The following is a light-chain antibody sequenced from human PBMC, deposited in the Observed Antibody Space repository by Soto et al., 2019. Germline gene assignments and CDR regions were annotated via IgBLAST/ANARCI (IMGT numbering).Light chain of an antibody. CDR1: SRDIGNYNY. J-gene: IGLJ1*01. CDR3: ATYRTANTLVL. CDR2: EVT. Sequence: QSVLTQPASVSGSPGQSITISCTGTSRDIGNYNYVAWYQHHPGKAPKLMIYEVTSRPSGDSDRFSGSKSGMTASLTISALQPEDEAQYFCATYRTANTLVLFGTESKVT. V-gene: IGLV2-14*01.